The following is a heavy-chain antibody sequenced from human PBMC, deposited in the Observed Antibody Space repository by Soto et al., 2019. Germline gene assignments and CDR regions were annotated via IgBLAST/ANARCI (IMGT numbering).Heavy chain of an antibody. Sequence: PGGSLRLSCAASGFTFSSYGMHWVRQAPGKGLEWVAVISYDGSNKYYADSVKGRFTISRDNSKNTLYLQMNSLRAEDTAVYYCAKDNDILTPPQHHTPDPWGQGTLVTVSS. D-gene: IGHD3-9*01. CDR3: AKDNDILTPPQHHTPDP. V-gene: IGHV3-30*18. J-gene: IGHJ5*02. CDR2: ISYDGSNK. CDR1: GFTFSSYG.